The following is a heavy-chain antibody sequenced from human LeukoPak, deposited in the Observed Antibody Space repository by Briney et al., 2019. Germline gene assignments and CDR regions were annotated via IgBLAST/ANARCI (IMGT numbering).Heavy chain of an antibody. CDR3: ARGRFLEWLLYHPTSDY. D-gene: IGHD3-3*01. V-gene: IGHV1-69*01. CDR2: IIPIFGTA. CDR1: GGTFSSYA. J-gene: IGHJ4*02. Sequence: SVKVSCKASGGTFSSYAISWVRQAPGQGLEWMGGIIPIFGTANYAQKFQGRVTITADESTSTAYMELSSLRSEDTAVHYCARGRFLEWLLYHPTSDYWSQETLVTVSS.